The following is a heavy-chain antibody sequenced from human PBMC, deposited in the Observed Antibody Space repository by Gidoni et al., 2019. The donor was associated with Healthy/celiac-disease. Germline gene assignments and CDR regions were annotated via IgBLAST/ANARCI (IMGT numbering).Heavy chain of an antibody. D-gene: IGHD1-26*01. CDR2: ISYDGSNK. J-gene: IGHJ4*02. V-gene: IGHV3-30*18. Sequence: QVQLVESGGGVVQPGRSLRLSCAAPGFTFRSYGMHWVRQAPGKGLEWVAVISYDGSNKYYADSVKGRFTIPRDNSKNTLYLQMNSLRAEDTAVYYCAKASRGSYYFDYWGQGTLVTVSS. CDR1: GFTFRSYG. CDR3: AKASRGSYYFDY.